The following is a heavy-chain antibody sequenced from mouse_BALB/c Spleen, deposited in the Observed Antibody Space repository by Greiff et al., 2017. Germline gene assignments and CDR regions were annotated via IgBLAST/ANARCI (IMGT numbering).Heavy chain of an antibody. Sequence: DVKLVESGGGLVKPGGSLKLSCAASGFTFSSYTMSWVRQTPEKRLEWVATISSGGSYTYYPDSVKGRFTISRDNAKNTLYLQMSSLKSEDTAMYYCTREIYGSSYGAMDYWGQGTSVTVSS. CDR2: ISSGGSYT. CDR3: TREIYGSSYGAMDY. CDR1: GFTFSSYT. D-gene: IGHD1-1*01. V-gene: IGHV5-6-4*01. J-gene: IGHJ4*01.